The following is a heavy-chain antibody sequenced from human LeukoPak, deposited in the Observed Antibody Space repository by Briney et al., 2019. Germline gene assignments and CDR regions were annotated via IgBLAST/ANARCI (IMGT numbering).Heavy chain of an antibody. Sequence: PSETLSLTCTVSGGSISSSSYYWGWIRQPPGKGLEWIGSIYYSGSTYYNPSLKSRVTISVDTSKNQFSLKLSSVTAADTAVYYCARGPYYDSSKTSAFDIWGQGTMVTVSS. V-gene: IGHV4-39*07. CDR3: ARGPYYDSSKTSAFDI. CDR2: IYYSGST. D-gene: IGHD3-22*01. CDR1: GGSISSSSYY. J-gene: IGHJ3*02.